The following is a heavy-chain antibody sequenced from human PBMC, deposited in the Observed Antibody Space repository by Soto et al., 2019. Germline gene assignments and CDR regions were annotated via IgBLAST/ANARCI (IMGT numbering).Heavy chain of an antibody. J-gene: IGHJ6*02. CDR3: AKSPSLEDYYGMDV. Sequence: GWSLRLSCVASVFTFSNYGMHWVRQAPGKGLEWVAVISYDGNNKYYADSVKGRFTISRDNSKNTLFLQMNNPRGEDTAVYYCAKSPSLEDYYGMDVWGQGTTVTVSS. CDR2: ISYDGNNK. D-gene: IGHD2-2*01. CDR1: VFTFSNYG. V-gene: IGHV3-30*18.